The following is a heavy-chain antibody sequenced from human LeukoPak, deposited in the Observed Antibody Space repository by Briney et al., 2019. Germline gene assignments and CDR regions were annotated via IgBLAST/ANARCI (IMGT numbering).Heavy chain of an antibody. Sequence: PSETLSLTCTVSGGSISSFYWSWIRQPPGKGLEGVGHSYYSGSTNHNPSLQRRATLPVDPPKNQLPLKPSSVTAAHTPVYYCARQPPSTAGACDIWGQGTMVSVS. V-gene: IGHV4-59*08. CDR1: GGSISSFY. D-gene: IGHD2-2*01. CDR3: ARQPPSTAGACDI. J-gene: IGHJ3*02. CDR2: SYYSGST.